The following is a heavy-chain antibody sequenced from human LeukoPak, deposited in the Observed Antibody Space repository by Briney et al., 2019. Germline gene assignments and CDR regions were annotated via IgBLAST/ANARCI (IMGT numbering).Heavy chain of an antibody. CDR3: ARIGIAAAGDFDY. CDR1: GGTFSSYA. D-gene: IGHD6-13*01. V-gene: IGHV1-69*04. J-gene: IGHJ4*02. CDR2: IIPILGIA. Sequence: SVKVSCKASGGTFSSYAISWVRQAPGQGLEWMGRIIPILGIANYAQKFQGRVTITADKSTSTAYMELSSLRSEDTAVYHCARIGIAAAGDFDYWGQGTLVTVSS.